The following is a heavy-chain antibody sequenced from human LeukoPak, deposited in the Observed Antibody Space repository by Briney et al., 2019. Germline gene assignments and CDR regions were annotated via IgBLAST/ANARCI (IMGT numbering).Heavy chain of an antibody. V-gene: IGHV3-33*06. D-gene: IGHD6-6*01. J-gene: IGHJ4*02. CDR3: AKGIEYSSLVADY. CDR1: GFAFTAYG. Sequence: GRSLRLSCAASGFAFTAYGMHWVRQAPGKGLEGVATLWSDGSNKYYADSVKGRFTISRDNSKNTLYLQMNSLRAEDTAVYYCAKGIEYSSLVADYWGQGTLVTVSS. CDR2: LWSDGSNK.